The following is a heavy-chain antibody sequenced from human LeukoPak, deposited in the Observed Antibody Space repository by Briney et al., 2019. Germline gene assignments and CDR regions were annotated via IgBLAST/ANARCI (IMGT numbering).Heavy chain of an antibody. CDR1: GYTFTSYG. D-gene: IGHD3-10*01. J-gene: IGHJ5*02. CDR3: SRECYYGSGMGNWFDP. CDR2: ISAYNGNT. V-gene: IGHV1-18*01. Sequence: ASVKVSCKASGYTFTSYGISWVRQAPGQGLEWMGWISAYNGNTNYAQKLQGRVTMTTDTSTSTAYMELRSLRSDDTAVYYCSRECYYGSGMGNWFDPWGQGTLVTVSS.